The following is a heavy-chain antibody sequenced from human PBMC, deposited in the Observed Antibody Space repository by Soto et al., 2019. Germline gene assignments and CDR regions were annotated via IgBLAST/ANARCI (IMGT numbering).Heavy chain of an antibody. CDR2: IYYSGST. CDR1: GGSISSYY. D-gene: IGHD6-19*01. V-gene: IGHV4-59*01. CDR3: ARGLDSSGWYYYFDY. Sequence: SETLSLTCTVSGGSISSYYWSWIRQPPGKGLEWIGYIYYSGSTNYNPSLKSRVTISVDTSKNQFSLKLSSVTAADTAVYYCARGLDSSGWYYYFDYWGQGTLVTVPS. J-gene: IGHJ4*02.